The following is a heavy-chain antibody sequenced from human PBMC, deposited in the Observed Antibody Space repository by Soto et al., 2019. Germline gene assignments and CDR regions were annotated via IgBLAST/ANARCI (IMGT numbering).Heavy chain of an antibody. D-gene: IGHD1-1*01. CDR2: TYYRSKWYS. Sequence: XQTLSLTCAISGDSVSSKSAAWNLIRLSPSRGLEWLGRTYYRSKWYSAYAPSVKSRISINPDTSKNQFSLQLNSVTPDDTGIYYCARGPGSLRPWGQGTLVTVSS. CDR3: ARGPGSLRP. V-gene: IGHV6-1*01. CDR1: GDSVSSKSAA. J-gene: IGHJ5*02.